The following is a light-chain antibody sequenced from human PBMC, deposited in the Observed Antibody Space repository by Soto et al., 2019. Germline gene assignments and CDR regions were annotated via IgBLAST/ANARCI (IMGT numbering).Light chain of an antibody. CDR1: QSLLYSSNNKNY. CDR2: WAS. Sequence: DIVMTQSPDSLAVSLGERATINCKSSQSLLYSSNNKNYLTWYQQKPGQPPKLLIYWASTRESGVPDRFRGSGSGTDFTLTISSLQAEDVATYYCQKYNSAPRTFGQGTKVEIK. CDR3: QKYNSAPRT. V-gene: IGKV4-1*01. J-gene: IGKJ1*01.